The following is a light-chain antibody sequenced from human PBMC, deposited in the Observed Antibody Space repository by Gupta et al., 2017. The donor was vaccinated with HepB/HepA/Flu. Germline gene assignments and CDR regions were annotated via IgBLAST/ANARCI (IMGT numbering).Light chain of an antibody. CDR2: ENN. J-gene: IGLJ2*01. CDR1: SSNMVNNY. CDR3: GTWDSSLSAVV. Sequence: QSVLSQPPSVSAAPGQTVTTSCSGSSSNMVNNYVSWYQQLPGTAPKLLIYENNKRPSVIPDRFSGSKSGTSATLGITGLQTGDEADYYCGTWDSSLSAVVFGGGTKLTVL. V-gene: IGLV1-51*02.